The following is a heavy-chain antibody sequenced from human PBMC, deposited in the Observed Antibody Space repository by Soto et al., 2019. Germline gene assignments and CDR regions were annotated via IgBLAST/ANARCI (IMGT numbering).Heavy chain of an antibody. V-gene: IGHV1-18*01. CDR2: ISAYNGNT. Sequence: ASVQVSCKASGYTFTSYGIILVRQAPGQGLEWMGWISAYNGNTNYAQKLQGRVTMTTDTSTSTAYMELRSLRSDDTAVYYCASAIAGAGKNYFDYWGQGTRVTVSS. CDR1: GYTFTSYG. CDR3: ASAIAGAGKNYFDY. D-gene: IGHD6-19*01. J-gene: IGHJ4*02.